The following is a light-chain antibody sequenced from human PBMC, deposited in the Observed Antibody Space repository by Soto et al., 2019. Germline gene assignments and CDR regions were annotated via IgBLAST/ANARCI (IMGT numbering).Light chain of an antibody. V-gene: IGKV3-20*01. J-gene: IGKJ2*01. CDR1: QIVTSKH. CDR3: QQYGTSPYT. CDR2: GAS. Sequence: DIVLTQSPGTLSFSPGERATLSCRASQIVTSKHLAWYQHRPGQAPWLLIYGASSRAAGIPDRFSGSGSGTDFTLTIKRLEPEDSAVYYCQQYGTSPYTFGQGARLDI.